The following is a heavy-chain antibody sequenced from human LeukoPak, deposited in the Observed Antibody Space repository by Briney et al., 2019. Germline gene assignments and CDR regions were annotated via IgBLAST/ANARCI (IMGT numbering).Heavy chain of an antibody. Sequence: GGSLRLSCAASGFTFSSYGMHWVRQAPGKGLEWVAFIRYDGSNKYYADSVKGRFTISRDNSKNTLYLQMNSLRAEDTAVYYCAKAKINYYDSSGVDYWGQGTLVTVSS. V-gene: IGHV3-30*02. CDR3: AKAKINYYDSSGVDY. D-gene: IGHD3-22*01. CDR2: IRYDGSNK. CDR1: GFTFSSYG. J-gene: IGHJ4*02.